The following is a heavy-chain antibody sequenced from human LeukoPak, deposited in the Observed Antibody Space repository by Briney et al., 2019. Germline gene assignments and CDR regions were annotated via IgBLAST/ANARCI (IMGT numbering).Heavy chain of an antibody. V-gene: IGHV4-59*01. CDR2: IYYTGST. CDR1: GDSISTYY. D-gene: IGHD6-6*01. CDR3: ARDSSSPPEGWLDP. J-gene: IGHJ5*02. Sequence: PSETLSLTRSVSGDSISTYYWNWIRQPPGKGLEWIGYIYYTGSTNYNPSLKSRVTISVDTSKNQFSLTLRSATAADTAVYYCARDSSSPPEGWLDPWGQGTLVTVSS.